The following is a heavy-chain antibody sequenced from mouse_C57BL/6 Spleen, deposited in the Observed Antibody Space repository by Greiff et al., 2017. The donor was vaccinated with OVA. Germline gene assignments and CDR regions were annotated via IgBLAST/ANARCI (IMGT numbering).Heavy chain of an antibody. Sequence: QVQLQQSGAELVKPGASVKLSCKASGYTFTSYWMQWVKQRPGQGLEWIGEIDPSDSYTNYNQKFKGKATLTVDTSSSTAYMQLSSLTSEDSAVYYCARSSTMINTYFDYWGQGTTLTVSS. CDR2: IDPSDSYT. D-gene: IGHD2-4*01. V-gene: IGHV1-50*01. J-gene: IGHJ2*01. CDR1: GYTFTSYW. CDR3: ARSSTMINTYFDY.